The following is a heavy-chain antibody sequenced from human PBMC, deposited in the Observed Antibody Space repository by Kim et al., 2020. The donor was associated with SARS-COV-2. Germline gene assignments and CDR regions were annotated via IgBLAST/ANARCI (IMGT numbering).Heavy chain of an antibody. CDR2: ISSSSSYT. CDR1: GFTFSDYY. CDR3: ARQSGSYYVFFDY. J-gene: IGHJ4*02. D-gene: IGHD1-26*01. Sequence: GGSLRLSCAASGFTFSDYYMSWIRQAPGKGLEWVSYISSSSSYTNYADSVKGRFTISRDNAKNSLYLQMNSLRAEDTAVYYCARQSGSYYVFFDYWGQGTLVTVSS. V-gene: IGHV3-11*06.